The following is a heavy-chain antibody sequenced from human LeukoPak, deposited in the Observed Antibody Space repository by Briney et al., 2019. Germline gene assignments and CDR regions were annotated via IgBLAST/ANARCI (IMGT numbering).Heavy chain of an antibody. D-gene: IGHD2-15*01. J-gene: IGHJ5*02. CDR1: GGSISRDY. CDR3: ARADCSGGSCYSGSRGVASWFDP. V-gene: IGHV4-59*01. CDR2: ISYTGSS. Sequence: SETLSLTCTVSGGSISRDYWSWIRQPPGNELEWIGYISYTGSSNYNPSLKSRVTMSIDTSKNQLSLKLRSVTAADTAVYYCARADCSGGSCYSGSRGVASWFDPWGQGTLVTVSS.